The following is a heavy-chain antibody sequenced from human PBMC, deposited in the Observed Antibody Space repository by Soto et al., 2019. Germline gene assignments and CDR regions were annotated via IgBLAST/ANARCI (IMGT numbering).Heavy chain of an antibody. CDR3: ARAGGTTVTGLWHFDS. J-gene: IGHJ4*02. D-gene: IGHD4-17*01. Sequence: QVQLEESGGGVVQPGRSLRLSCEASGFTFNTYSMHWVRQPPGKGLEWLAAIWYDGTQKYYADSVKGRFIISRDNSKKTLYLEMNSLRGEATAVYYCARAGGTTVTGLWHFDSWGQGTLVTVSS. V-gene: IGHV3-33*01. CDR1: GFTFNTYS. CDR2: IWYDGTQK.